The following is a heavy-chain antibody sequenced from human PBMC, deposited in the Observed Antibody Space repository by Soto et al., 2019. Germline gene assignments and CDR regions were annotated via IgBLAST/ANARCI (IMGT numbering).Heavy chain of an antibody. CDR2: IIPIFGTA. J-gene: IGHJ6*02. V-gene: IGHV1-69*13. CDR1: GGTFSSYA. D-gene: IGHD4-4*01. CDR3: ARAYSNYAWGYYYYYGMDV. Sequence: SVKVSCKASGGTFSSYAISWVRQAPGQGLEWMGGIIPIFGTANYAQKFQGRVTITADESTSTAYMELSSLRSEDTAVYYCARAYSNYAWGYYYYYGMDVWGQGTTVTVSS.